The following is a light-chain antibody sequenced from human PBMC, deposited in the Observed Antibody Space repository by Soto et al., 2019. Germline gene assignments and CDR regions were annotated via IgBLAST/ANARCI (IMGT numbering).Light chain of an antibody. V-gene: IGKV1-5*03. CDR1: QSISTW. Sequence: DIHMTQSPSTLSASVLDRATITFLASQSISTWLAWYQQEPGKAPKLLIHKASSLQSGVPSRFSGSGSGTDFTLTISSLHPDDFATYYCQQYNSYSPTFGQGTKVDIK. CDR3: QQYNSYSPT. CDR2: KAS. J-gene: IGKJ1*01.